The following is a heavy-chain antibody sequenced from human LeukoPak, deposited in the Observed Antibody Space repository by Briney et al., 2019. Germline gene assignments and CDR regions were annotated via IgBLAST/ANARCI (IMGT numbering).Heavy chain of an antibody. V-gene: IGHV3-7*04. D-gene: IGHD1-26*01. Sequence: PGGSLRLSCAASGFTFSNYWMSWVRQAPGKGLEWVANIKQDGSEKNYVDSVKGRFTISRDNAKNSLFLQMNSLRAEDTAVFYCARDRWDLVSTTYYYYGMDVWGQGTTVTVSS. CDR1: GFTFSNYW. J-gene: IGHJ6*02. CDR2: IKQDGSEK. CDR3: ARDRWDLVSTTYYYYGMDV.